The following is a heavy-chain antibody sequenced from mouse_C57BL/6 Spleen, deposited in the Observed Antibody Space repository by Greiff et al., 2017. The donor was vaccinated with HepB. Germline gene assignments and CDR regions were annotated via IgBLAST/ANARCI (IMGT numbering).Heavy chain of an antibody. D-gene: IGHD2-3*01. CDR2: ISGGGGNT. V-gene: IGHV5-9*01. CDR1: GFTFSSYT. Sequence: EVKVEESGGGLVKPGGSLKLSCAASGFTFSSYTMSWVRQTPEKRLEWVATISGGGGNTYYPDSVKGRFTISRDNAKNTLYLQMSSLRSEDTALYYCARRWAYWGQGTLVTVSA. J-gene: IGHJ3*01. CDR3: ARRWAY.